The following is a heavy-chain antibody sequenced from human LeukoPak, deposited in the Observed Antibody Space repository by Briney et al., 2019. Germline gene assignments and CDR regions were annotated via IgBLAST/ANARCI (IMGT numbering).Heavy chain of an antibody. Sequence: SETLSLTCAVYGGSFSGYYWSWIRQHPGKGLEWIGYIYYSGSTYYNPSLKSRVTISVDTSKNQFSLKLSSVTAADTAVYYCARDSIAAAIDYWGQGTLVTVSS. D-gene: IGHD6-13*01. CDR3: ARDSIAAAIDY. J-gene: IGHJ4*02. V-gene: IGHV4-31*11. CDR1: GGSFSGYY. CDR2: IYYSGST.